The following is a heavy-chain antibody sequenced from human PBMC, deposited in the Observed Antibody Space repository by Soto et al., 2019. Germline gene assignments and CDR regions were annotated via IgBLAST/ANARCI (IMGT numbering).Heavy chain of an antibody. Sequence: PGGSLILSCVGSGIEFSNYAMSWVRQAPGKGLEWVSIVSASGRSRYHADSVKGRFTISRDNSKNTLYLHMTNLRAEDTAVYYCAKDGNWLDVYYDVWGQGTPVTVSS. D-gene: IGHD3-16*01. CDR2: VSASGRSR. V-gene: IGHV3-23*01. CDR3: AKDGNWLDVYYDV. J-gene: IGHJ4*02. CDR1: GIEFSNYA.